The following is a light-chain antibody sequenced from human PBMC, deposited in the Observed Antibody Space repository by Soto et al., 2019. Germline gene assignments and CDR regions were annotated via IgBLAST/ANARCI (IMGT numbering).Light chain of an antibody. V-gene: IGKV3-20*01. Sequence: IVLTHSPATLSLSQGESATLSCRASQSVSSYLAWYQQKPGQAPRLLIYAASSRATGIPDRFSGSGSGTDFTLTIRGLEPEDFAVYYCQQYGSSVTFGPGTKVDIK. CDR1: QSVSSY. CDR3: QQYGSSVT. J-gene: IGKJ3*01. CDR2: AAS.